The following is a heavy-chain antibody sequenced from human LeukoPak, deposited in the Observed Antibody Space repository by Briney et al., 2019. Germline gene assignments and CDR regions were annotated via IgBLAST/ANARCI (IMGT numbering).Heavy chain of an antibody. CDR1: GGSISSYY. D-gene: IGHD4-17*01. J-gene: IGHJ4*02. V-gene: IGHV4-59*08. CDR2: IYYSGST. Sequence: PSETLSLTCTVSGGSISSYYWSWIRQPPGKGLEWIGYIYYSGSTNHNPSLKSRVTISVDTSKNQFSLKLSSVTAADTAVYYCARHSESDYDFDYWGQGTLVTVSS. CDR3: ARHSESDYDFDY.